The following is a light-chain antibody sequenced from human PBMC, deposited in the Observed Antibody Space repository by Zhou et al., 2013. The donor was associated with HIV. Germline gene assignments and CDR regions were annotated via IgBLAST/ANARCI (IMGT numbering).Light chain of an antibody. J-gene: IGKJ1*01. V-gene: IGKV3-20*01. Sequence: EIVLTQSPGALSLSPGERATLSCRASQSVSSYLAWYQQKPGQAPRLLIYDASNRATGIPARFSGSGSGTDFTLTISSLEPEDFAVYYCQQYGGSPPGTFGQGTKVEIK. CDR3: QQYGGSPPGT. CDR2: DAS. CDR1: QSVSSY.